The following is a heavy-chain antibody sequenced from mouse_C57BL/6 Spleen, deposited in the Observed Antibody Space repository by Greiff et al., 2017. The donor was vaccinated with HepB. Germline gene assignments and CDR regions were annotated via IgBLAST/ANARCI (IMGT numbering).Heavy chain of an antibody. J-gene: IGHJ2*01. CDR1: GFTFSSYA. CDR2: ISSGGDYI. D-gene: IGHD2-3*01. CDR3: TRDYDGYFHFDY. V-gene: IGHV5-9-1*02. Sequence: EVKLVESGEGLVKPGGSLKLSCAASGFTFSSYAMSWVRQTPEKRLEWVAYISSGGDYIYYADTVKGRFTISRDNARNTLYLQMSSLKSEDTAMYYCTRDYDGYFHFDYWGQGTTLTVSS.